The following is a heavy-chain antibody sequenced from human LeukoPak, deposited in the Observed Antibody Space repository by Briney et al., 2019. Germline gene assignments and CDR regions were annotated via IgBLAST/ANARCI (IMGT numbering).Heavy chain of an antibody. Sequence: PSETLSLTCTVSGGSISGYYWSWIRQPPGKGLEWIGFIYYSGSTKYNPSLKSRVTISVDTSKNQFSLKLTSVTAADTAVYYCARYGSGTYSDDHFQHWGQGTLVTLSS. J-gene: IGHJ1*01. V-gene: IGHV4-59*08. CDR3: ARYGSGTYSDDHFQH. CDR1: GGSISGYY. CDR2: IYYSGST. D-gene: IGHD3-10*01.